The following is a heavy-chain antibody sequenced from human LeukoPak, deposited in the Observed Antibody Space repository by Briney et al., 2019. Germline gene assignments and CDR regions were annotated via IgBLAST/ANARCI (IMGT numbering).Heavy chain of an antibody. D-gene: IGHD5-18*01. V-gene: IGHV1-69*05. Sequence: SVKVSCKASGGTFSSYAISWVRQAPGQGLEWMGGIIPIFGTANYAQKFQGRVTMTRDTSTSTVYMELSSLRSEDTAVYYCARVDTAIALDYWGQGTLVTVSS. CDR3: ARVDTAIALDY. CDR1: GGTFSSYA. CDR2: IIPIFGTA. J-gene: IGHJ4*02.